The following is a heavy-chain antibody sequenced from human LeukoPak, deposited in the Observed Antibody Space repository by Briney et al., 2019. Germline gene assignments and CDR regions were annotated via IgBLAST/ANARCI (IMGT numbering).Heavy chain of an antibody. CDR1: GFTFSSYG. CDR2: IWYDGSNK. D-gene: IGHD3-22*01. CDR3: ARDAYYYGSRFGSFDI. J-gene: IGHJ3*02. V-gene: IGHV3-33*01. Sequence: SGRSLRLSCAASGFTFSSYGMHWVRQAPGKGLEWVAVIWYDGSNKYYADSVKGRFTISRDNSKNTLFLQMNSLRAEDTAVYYCARDAYYYGSRFGSFDIWGQGTMVTVSS.